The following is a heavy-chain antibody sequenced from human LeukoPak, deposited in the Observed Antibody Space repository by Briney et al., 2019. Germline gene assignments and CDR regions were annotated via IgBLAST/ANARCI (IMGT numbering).Heavy chain of an antibody. Sequence: KSSETLSLTCTVSGGSISSGGYYWSWIRQHPGKGLEWIGYIYYSGSTYYNPSLKSRVTISVDTSKNQFSLKLSSVTAADTAVYYCARVNYGDYDIDYWGQGTLVTVSS. CDR3: ARVNYGDYDIDY. CDR2: IYYSGST. CDR1: GGSISSGGYY. D-gene: IGHD4-17*01. V-gene: IGHV4-31*03. J-gene: IGHJ4*02.